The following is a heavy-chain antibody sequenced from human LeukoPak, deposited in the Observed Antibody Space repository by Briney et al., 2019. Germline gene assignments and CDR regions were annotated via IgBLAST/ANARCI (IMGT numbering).Heavy chain of an antibody. D-gene: IGHD5-18*01. V-gene: IGHV1-24*01. Sequence: ASVKVSCKVSGYTLTELSMHWVRQAPGKGLEWMGGFDPEDGETIYAQKFQGRVTMTEDTSTDTAYMELSSLRSEDTAAYYCATAYVDTVDEWIQLWSKDLAFDYWGQGTLVTVSS. CDR2: FDPEDGET. CDR3: ATAYVDTVDEWIQLWSKDLAFDY. CDR1: GYTLTELS. J-gene: IGHJ4*02.